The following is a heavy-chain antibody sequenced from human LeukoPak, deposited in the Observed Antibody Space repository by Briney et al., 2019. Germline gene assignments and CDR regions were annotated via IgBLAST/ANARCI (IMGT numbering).Heavy chain of an antibody. D-gene: IGHD3-10*01. CDR3: ARDPPYYGSASPPFDY. CDR2: IRYDGSNK. Sequence: GGPLRLSCAASGFTFSSYGMHWVRQAPGKGLEWVAFIRYDGSNKYYADSVKGRFTISRDNAENSLYLQMNSLRAEDTAVYYCARDPPYYGSASPPFDYWGQGTLVTVSS. V-gene: IGHV3-30*02. CDR1: GFTFSSYG. J-gene: IGHJ4*02.